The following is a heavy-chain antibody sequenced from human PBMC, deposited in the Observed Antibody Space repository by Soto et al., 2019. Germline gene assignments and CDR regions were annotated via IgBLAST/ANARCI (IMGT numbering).Heavy chain of an antibody. CDR1: GFTFSSYG. CDR3: AGDDIVVVPAANLLYYYYYGMDV. Sequence: PGGSLRLSCAASGFTFSSYGMHWVRQAPGKGLEWVAVIWYDGSNKYYADSVKGRFTISRDNSKNTLYLQMNSLRAEDTAVYYCAGDDIVVVPAANLLYYYYYGMDVWGQGTTVTVSS. D-gene: IGHD2-2*01. V-gene: IGHV3-33*01. J-gene: IGHJ6*02. CDR2: IWYDGSNK.